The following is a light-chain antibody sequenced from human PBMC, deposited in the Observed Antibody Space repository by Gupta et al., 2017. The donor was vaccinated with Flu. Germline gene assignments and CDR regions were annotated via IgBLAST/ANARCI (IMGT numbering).Light chain of an antibody. Sequence: PATLSVSPGERATLSCRASQSVSSNLAWYQQKPGQAPRLLIYGASTRATGIPARFSGSGSGTEFTLTISSLQSEDFAVYYCQQDNNWPYTFGQGTKLEIK. J-gene: IGKJ2*01. CDR3: QQDNNWPYT. V-gene: IGKV3-15*01. CDR1: QSVSSN. CDR2: GAS.